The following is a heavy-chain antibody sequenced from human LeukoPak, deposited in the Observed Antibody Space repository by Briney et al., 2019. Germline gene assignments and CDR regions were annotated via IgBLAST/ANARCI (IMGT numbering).Heavy chain of an antibody. J-gene: IGHJ4*02. D-gene: IGHD1-26*01. CDR2: ISGSGGST. CDR1: GFTFSSYA. V-gene: IGHV3-23*01. Sequence: GGSLRLSRAASGFTFSSYAMSWGRQAPGKGLEWVSDISGSGGSTYYADSVKGRFTISRDNSKNTLYLQMNSLRAEDTAVYYCAILGIVGANSFDYWGQGTLVTVSS. CDR3: AILGIVGANSFDY.